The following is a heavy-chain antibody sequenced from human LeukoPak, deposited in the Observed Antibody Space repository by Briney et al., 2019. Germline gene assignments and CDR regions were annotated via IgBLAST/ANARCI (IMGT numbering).Heavy chain of an antibody. CDR1: GFIHSIDY. CDR2: IYSGGSK. CDR3: ARNWFDP. V-gene: IGHV3-53*05. Sequence: PGGSLILSCPSFGFIHSIDYMSWVRPAAGKGLEWVAVIYSGGSKYYADSVKGRFTIPRDQSKNTVYLQLNSLRFEDTAMNYCARNWFDPWGQGTLVTVSS. J-gene: IGHJ5*02.